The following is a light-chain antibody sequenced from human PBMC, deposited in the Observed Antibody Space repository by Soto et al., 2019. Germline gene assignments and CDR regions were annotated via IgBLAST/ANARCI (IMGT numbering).Light chain of an antibody. CDR1: QDIRNE. CDR3: LQDHNYPRT. Sequence: AILMTQSPSSLSASVGDRVTITCRASQDIRNELGWYQQKPGKAPKALIYGVSNLQSGVPSRFSGSGSGTDFTLTISSLQPEDFAVYYCLQDHNYPRTFGQGTKVEIK. V-gene: IGKV1-6*01. J-gene: IGKJ1*01. CDR2: GVS.